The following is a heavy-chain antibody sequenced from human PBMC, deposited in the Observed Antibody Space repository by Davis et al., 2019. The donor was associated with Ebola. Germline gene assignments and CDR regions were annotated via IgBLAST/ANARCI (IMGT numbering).Heavy chain of an antibody. Sequence: PGGSLRLSCAASGLTFSSSSMNWVRQAPGKGLEWVSYISSSSSTIYYANSVKGRFTISRDSSKKTLYLDMNSLRADDTAVYYCATNCSGATRYSGGDYWGRGTLVTVSS. V-gene: IGHV3-48*01. CDR2: ISSSSSTI. CDR3: ATNCSGATRYSGGDY. CDR1: GLTFSSSS. D-gene: IGHD2-15*01. J-gene: IGHJ4*02.